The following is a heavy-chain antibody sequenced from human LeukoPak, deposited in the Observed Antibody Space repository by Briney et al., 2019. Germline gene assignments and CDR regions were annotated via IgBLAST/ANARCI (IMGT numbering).Heavy chain of an antibody. Sequence: GGSLRLFCAASGFTFSSYAMSWVRQAPGKGLEWVSAISGSGGSTYYADSVKGRFTISRDNSKNTLYLQMNSLRAEDTAVYYCANHYYDSSGYRPYYFDYWGQGTLVTVSS. CDR3: ANHYYDSSGYRPYYFDY. D-gene: IGHD3-22*01. V-gene: IGHV3-23*01. CDR1: GFTFSSYA. J-gene: IGHJ4*02. CDR2: ISGSGGST.